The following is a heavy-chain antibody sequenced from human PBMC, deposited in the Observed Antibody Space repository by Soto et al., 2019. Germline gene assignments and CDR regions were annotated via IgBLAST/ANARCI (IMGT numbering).Heavy chain of an antibody. J-gene: IGHJ4*02. CDR1: GGSISSYY. CDR3: ARERYCSSTRCSTYYFDY. CDR2: IYYSGST. D-gene: IGHD2-2*01. Sequence: SETLSLTCTVSGGSISSYYWSWIRQPPGKGLEWIGYIYYSGSTNYNPSLKSRVTISVDTSKNQFSLKLSSVTAEDTAVYYCARERYCSSTRCSTYYFDYWGQGTLVTVSS. V-gene: IGHV4-59*01.